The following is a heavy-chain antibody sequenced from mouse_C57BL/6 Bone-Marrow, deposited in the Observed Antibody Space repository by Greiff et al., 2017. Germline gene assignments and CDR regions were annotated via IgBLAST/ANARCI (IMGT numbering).Heavy chain of an antibody. CDR2: IYPRSGNT. CDR3: AREAGWLLRFAY. J-gene: IGHJ3*01. CDR1: GYTFTSYG. Sequence: QVQLQQSGAELARPGASVKLSCKASGYTFTSYGISWVKQRTGQGLEWIGEIYPRSGNTYYNEKFKGKATLTADKSSSTAYMELRSLTSEDSAVYFCAREAGWLLRFAYWGQGTLVTVSA. V-gene: IGHV1-81*01. D-gene: IGHD2-3*01.